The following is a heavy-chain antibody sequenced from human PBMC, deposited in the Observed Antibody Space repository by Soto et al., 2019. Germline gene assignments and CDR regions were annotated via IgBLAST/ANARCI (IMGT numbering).Heavy chain of an antibody. CDR1: GFTFNNYA. CDR2: ITSSGAA. CDR3: AKGESSVRARAFDP. Sequence: GGSLRLSCEASGFTFNNYAIAWVRQAPGKGLEWVSGITSSGAAYYADSVKGRFTISRDNSKNTLYLQMNSLRAEDTAVYYCAKGESSVRARAFDPWGQGTLVTVS. D-gene: IGHD3-22*01. J-gene: IGHJ5*02. V-gene: IGHV3-23*01.